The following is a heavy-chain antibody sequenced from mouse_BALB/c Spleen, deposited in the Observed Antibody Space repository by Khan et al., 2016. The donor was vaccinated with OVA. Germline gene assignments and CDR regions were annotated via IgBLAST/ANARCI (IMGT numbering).Heavy chain of an antibody. CDR3: ARDYWFVY. CDR1: GFTFSNYA. J-gene: IGHJ3*01. V-gene: IGHV5-6-5*01. Sequence: DVQLVESGGGLVKPGGSLKVSCAASGFTFSNYAMSWVRQTPEKRLEWVASISSGGRTYYPDSVKGRFTISRDNARNILYLQMSILESEDTSMYYCARDYWFVYWGQGTLVTVSA. CDR2: ISSGGRT.